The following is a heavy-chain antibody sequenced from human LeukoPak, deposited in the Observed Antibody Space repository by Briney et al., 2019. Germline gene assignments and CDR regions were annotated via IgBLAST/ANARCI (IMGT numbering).Heavy chain of an antibody. J-gene: IGHJ6*03. CDR2: ISYTGGNE. CDR1: GLPCRSFG. Sequence: GGCVRLFRGASGLPCRSFGMSGVRRAAGKGREGVAAISYTGGNEYYADSVKGRFTIYRDNSKNTLYLQMTSMRAEDTAISYCAKNGDRGAYCSGASCYPYYYYNMDVWGKGTTVTISS. D-gene: IGHD2-15*01. CDR3: AKNGDRGAYCSGASCYPYYYYNMDV. V-gene: IGHV3-23*01.